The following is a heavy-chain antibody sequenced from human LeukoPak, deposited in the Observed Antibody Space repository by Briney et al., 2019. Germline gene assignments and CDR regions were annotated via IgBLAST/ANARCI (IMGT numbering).Heavy chain of an antibody. CDR2: IDHSGST. D-gene: IGHD5-24*01. Sequence: SETLSLTCAVYGGFISGYYWTWIRQPPGKGLEWIGKIDHSGSTNYNPSLKSRVTISVDTSKHQFSLKLSSVTAADTAVYYCARAGEGLQSYGFDVWGQGTMVTVSS. J-gene: IGHJ3*01. CDR1: GGFISGYY. CDR3: ARAGEGLQSYGFDV. V-gene: IGHV4-34*01.